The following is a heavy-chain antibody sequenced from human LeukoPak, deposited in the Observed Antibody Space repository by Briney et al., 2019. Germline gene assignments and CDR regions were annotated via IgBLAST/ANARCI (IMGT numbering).Heavy chain of an antibody. D-gene: IGHD3-10*01. CDR1: GYSFTSHW. CDR3: ARHAVYYGSGNRAFDI. V-gene: IGHV5-51*01. CDR2: IYPGDFDT. Sequence: GESLKISCKGSGYSFTSHWIGWVRQMPGKGLEWMGIIYPGDFDTRYSPSFQGQVTISADKSISTAYLQWSSLKASDTVIYYCARHAVYYGSGNRAFDIWGQGTMVTVSS. J-gene: IGHJ3*02.